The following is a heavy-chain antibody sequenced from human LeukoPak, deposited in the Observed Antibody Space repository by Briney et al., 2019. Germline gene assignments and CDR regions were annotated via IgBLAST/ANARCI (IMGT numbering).Heavy chain of an antibody. CDR3: AKDVRVGGGGMDV. V-gene: IGHV3-23*01. J-gene: IGHJ6*02. D-gene: IGHD1-26*01. CDR2: ISSSGDNP. CDR1: GFTLSSYA. Sequence: QPGGSLRLSCAASGFTLSSYAMNWVRQAPGKGLEWVSLISSSGDNPYYADSVKGRFTISRDNSKNTVSLQMNSLRAEDTAVYYCAKDVRVGGGGMDVWGQGTPVTVSS.